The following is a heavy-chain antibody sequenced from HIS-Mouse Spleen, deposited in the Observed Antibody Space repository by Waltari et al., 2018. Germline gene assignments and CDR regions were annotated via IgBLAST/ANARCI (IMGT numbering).Heavy chain of an antibody. CDR2: IYYSGST. V-gene: IGHV4-39*07. D-gene: IGHD6-13*01. CDR1: GGSICSSSYY. Sequence: QLQLQESGPGLVKPSETLSLTCTVSGGSICSSSYYWCWIRQPPVKGLEWIGSIYYSGSTYYNPSLKSRVTISVDTSKNQFSLKLSSVTAADTAVYYCAREIPYSSSWYDWYFDLWGRGTLVTVSS. CDR3: AREIPYSSSWYDWYFDL. J-gene: IGHJ2*01.